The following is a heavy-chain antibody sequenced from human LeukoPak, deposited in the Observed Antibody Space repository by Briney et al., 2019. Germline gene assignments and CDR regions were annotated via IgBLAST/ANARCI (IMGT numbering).Heavy chain of an antibody. Sequence: GESLEISCKGSGYTFATRWLAWVRQMPGRGLEWMGIIYPDDSDAMYSPSFQGQVTISADKSISTAYLQWSSLKASDSAMYYCARGAYGSGSYYNYYGMDVWGQGTTVTVSS. CDR1: GYTFATRW. CDR2: IYPDDSDA. V-gene: IGHV5-51*01. J-gene: IGHJ6*02. CDR3: ARGAYGSGSYYNYYGMDV. D-gene: IGHD3-10*01.